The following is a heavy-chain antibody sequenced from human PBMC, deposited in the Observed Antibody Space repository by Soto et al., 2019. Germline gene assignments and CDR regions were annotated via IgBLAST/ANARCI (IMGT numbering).Heavy chain of an antibody. D-gene: IGHD2-2*01. CDR1: GFTFSSYA. CDR3: AKDRGGYCSSTSCYPIGMDV. V-gene: IGHV3-23*01. CDR2: ISGSGGST. Sequence: GGSLRLSCAASGFTFSSYAMSWVRQAPGKGLEWVSAISGSGGSTYYPDSVKGRFTISRDNSKNTLYLQMNSLRAEDTAVYYCAKDRGGYCSSTSCYPIGMDVWGQGTTVTVSS. J-gene: IGHJ6*02.